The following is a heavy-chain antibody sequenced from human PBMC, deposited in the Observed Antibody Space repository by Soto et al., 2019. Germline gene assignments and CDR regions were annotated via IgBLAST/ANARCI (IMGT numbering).Heavy chain of an antibody. Sequence: GASVKVSCKASGYTFTSYGISWVRRAPGQGLEWMGWISAYNGNTNYAQKLQGRVTMTTDTSTSTAYMELRSLRSDDTAVYYCARVEDYYDSSGYTIYWGQGTLVTVSS. V-gene: IGHV1-18*01. J-gene: IGHJ4*02. CDR2: ISAYNGNT. CDR3: ARVEDYYDSSGYTIY. CDR1: GYTFTSYG. D-gene: IGHD3-22*01.